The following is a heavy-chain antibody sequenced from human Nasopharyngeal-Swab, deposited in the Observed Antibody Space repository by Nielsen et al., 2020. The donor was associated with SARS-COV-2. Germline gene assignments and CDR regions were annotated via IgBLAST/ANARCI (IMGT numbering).Heavy chain of an antibody. J-gene: IGHJ4*02. D-gene: IGHD3-22*01. Sequence: ASVKVSCKASGYTFTGYYMHWVRQAPGQGLEWMGRINPNSGGTNYAQKFQGRVTMTRDTSTSTAYMELSRLRSDDTAVYYCARYYYDSSGYTYYFDYWGQGTLVTVSS. V-gene: IGHV1-2*06. CDR3: ARYYYDSSGYTYYFDY. CDR2: INPNSGGT. CDR1: GYTFTGYY.